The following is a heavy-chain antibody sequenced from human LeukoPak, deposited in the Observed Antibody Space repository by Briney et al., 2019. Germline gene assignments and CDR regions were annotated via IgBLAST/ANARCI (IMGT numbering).Heavy chain of an antibody. J-gene: IGHJ4*02. CDR3: AADPYYYDSSGSPLSVGFDY. D-gene: IGHD3-22*01. V-gene: IGHV3-74*03. CDR1: GFTFSRYW. CDR2: ISPDGSTT. Sequence: PGGSLRLSCAASGFTFSRYWMHWVRQAPGKGLMWVSRISPDGSTTLYADSVKGRFTISRDNAKNTLYLQMNSLGAEDTAVYYCAADPYYYDSSGSPLSVGFDYWGQGTLVTVSS.